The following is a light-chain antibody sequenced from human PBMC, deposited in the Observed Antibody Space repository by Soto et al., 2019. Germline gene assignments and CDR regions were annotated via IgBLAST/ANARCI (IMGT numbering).Light chain of an antibody. CDR2: GAS. Sequence: EIVLTQSPGTLSLSPGERATLSCRASQSVSSNFLAWYQQKPGQAPRLLIYGASSRATGIPDRFSGSGSGTDFTLTISRLEPEHFAVYYCQQYDSSPWTFGQGTKVEIK. V-gene: IGKV3-20*01. J-gene: IGKJ1*01. CDR1: QSVSSNF. CDR3: QQYDSSPWT.